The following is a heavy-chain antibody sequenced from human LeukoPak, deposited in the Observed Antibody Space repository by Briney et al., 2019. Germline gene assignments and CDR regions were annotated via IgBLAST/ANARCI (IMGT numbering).Heavy chain of an antibody. CDR1: GFTFNTHG. V-gene: IGHV3-33*01. J-gene: IGHJ4*02. D-gene: IGHD5-24*01. CDR2: IWYDGSKK. CDR3: ASLEMATINDY. Sequence: PGGSLRLSCVASGFTFNTHGFHWLRQPPGKGLDWVAIIWYDGSKKYYADAVKGRFTISRDNSKNTLYLQMNSLSPEDTAVYYCASLEMATINDYWGQGTLVTVSS.